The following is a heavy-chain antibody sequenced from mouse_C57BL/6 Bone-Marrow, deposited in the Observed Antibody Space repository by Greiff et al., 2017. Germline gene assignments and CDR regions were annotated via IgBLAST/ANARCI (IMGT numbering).Heavy chain of an antibody. CDR3: AREDITTVVADYYAMDY. V-gene: IGHV1-50*01. Sequence: QVQLQQSGAELVKPGASVKLSCKASGYTFTSYWMQWVKQRPGQGLEWIGEIDPSDSYTNYNQKVKGKATLTVDTSSSTAYIQLSSLTSEDSAVYYCAREDITTVVADYYAMDYWGQGTSVTVSS. J-gene: IGHJ4*01. D-gene: IGHD1-1*01. CDR2: IDPSDSYT. CDR1: GYTFTSYW.